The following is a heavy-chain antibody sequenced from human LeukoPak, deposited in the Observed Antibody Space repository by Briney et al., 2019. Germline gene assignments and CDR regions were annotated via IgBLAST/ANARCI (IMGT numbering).Heavy chain of an antibody. CDR1: GGSISSYY. CDR2: IYYSGST. J-gene: IGHJ4*02. V-gene: IGHV4-59*08. D-gene: IGHD6-19*01. CDR3: ARLVGYSSGWYSEYYFDY. Sequence: PSETLSLTCTVSGGSISSYYWSWIRQPPGKGLEWIGYIYYSGSTNYNPSLKSRVTISVDTSKNQFSLKLSSVTAADTAVYYCARLVGYSSGWYSEYYFDYWGQGTLVTVSS.